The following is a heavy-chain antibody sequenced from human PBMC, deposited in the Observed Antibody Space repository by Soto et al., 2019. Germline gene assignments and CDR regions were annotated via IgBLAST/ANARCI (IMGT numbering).Heavy chain of an antibody. Sequence: IYKVNGSCKNTGQGLEWVSSIGSSSSFIYYSGSVRGRFTVSRDNAKNSLYLQLSSLRAEDTAVYYCACIISGSTGPYYSYPMDVWCQGTAVT. CDR1: IYK. J-gene: IGHJ6*02. CDR3: ACIISGSTGPYYSYPMDV. D-gene: IGHD3-10*01. V-gene: IGHV3-21*06. CDR2: IGSSSSFI.